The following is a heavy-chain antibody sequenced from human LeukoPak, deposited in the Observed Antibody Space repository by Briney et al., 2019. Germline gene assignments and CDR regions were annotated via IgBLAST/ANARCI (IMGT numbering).Heavy chain of an antibody. Sequence: PGGSLRLSCAASGFTFSSYSMNWVRQAPGKGLEWASSISSSSSYIYYADSVKGRFTISRDNAKNSLYLQMNSLRAEDTAVYYCARDSGYVRNAYYYYYMDVWGKGTTVTISS. V-gene: IGHV3-21*01. D-gene: IGHD5-12*01. CDR2: ISSSSSYI. CDR1: GFTFSSYS. CDR3: ARDSGYVRNAYYYYYMDV. J-gene: IGHJ6*03.